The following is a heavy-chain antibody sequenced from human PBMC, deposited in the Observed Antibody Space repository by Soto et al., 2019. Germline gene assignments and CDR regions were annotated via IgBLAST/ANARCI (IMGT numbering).Heavy chain of an antibody. V-gene: IGHV3-21*01. Sequence: PGGSLRLSCAASGFTFSSYSMNWVRQAPGKGLEWVSSISSSSSYIYYADSVKGRFTISRDNAKNSLYLQMNSLRAEDTAMYYCARDFWFGDSYGMDVWGQGTTVTSP. J-gene: IGHJ6*02. CDR2: ISSSSSYI. CDR1: GFTFSSYS. D-gene: IGHD3-10*01. CDR3: ARDFWFGDSYGMDV.